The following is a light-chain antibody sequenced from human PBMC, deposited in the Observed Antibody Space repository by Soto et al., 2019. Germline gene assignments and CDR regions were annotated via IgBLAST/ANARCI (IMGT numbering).Light chain of an antibody. Sequence: EIVLTQSPGTLSLSPGERATLSCTASQSVTSSCLAWYQRRPGRAPRLLIHTTAIRATAIPDRFSGSGSGTDFTLTISRLEPEDSGVYYCQQCGGSPLFSFGPGTRVDI. J-gene: IGKJ3*01. CDR2: TTA. CDR1: QSVTSSC. CDR3: QQCGGSPLFS. V-gene: IGKV3-20*01.